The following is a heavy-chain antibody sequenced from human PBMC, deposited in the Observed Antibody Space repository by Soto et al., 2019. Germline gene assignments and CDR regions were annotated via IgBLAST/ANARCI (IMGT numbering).Heavy chain of an antibody. J-gene: IGHJ6*02. Sequence: QVQLVQSGAEVKKSGASVKVSCKASGYTFTGYYVHWVRQAPGQGLEWMGWISPNSGGTNYAQKFQGWLPMHRDTSISTAYRELIRLRSDDTAVNYCARYGILRAREHYYCYGMDVWGPGTTVTVSS. D-gene: IGHD3-9*01. CDR3: ARYGILRAREHYYCYGMDV. CDR2: ISPNSGGT. V-gene: IGHV1-2*04. CDR1: GYTFTGYY.